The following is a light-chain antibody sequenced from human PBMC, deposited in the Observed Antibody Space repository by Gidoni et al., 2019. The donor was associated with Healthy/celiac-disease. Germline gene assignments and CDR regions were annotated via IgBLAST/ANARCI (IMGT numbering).Light chain of an antibody. CDR3: QQYNSYSYT. CDR2: KAS. V-gene: IGKV1-5*03. CDR1: QSIRSW. J-gene: IGKJ2*01. Sequence: DYQMPQSPSTLSASVGHRVTITCRASQSIRSWLAWYQQKPGKAPKVLIYKASSLESGVPSRFSGSGSGTEFTLTISSLQPDDFATYYCQQYNSYSYTFGQGTKLEIK.